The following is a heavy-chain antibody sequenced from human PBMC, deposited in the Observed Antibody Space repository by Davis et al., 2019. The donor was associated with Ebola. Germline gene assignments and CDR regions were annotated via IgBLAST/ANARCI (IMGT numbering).Heavy chain of an antibody. V-gene: IGHV3-23*01. D-gene: IGHD2-2*01. CDR2: ISGGGDST. CDR3: AKRRRMYCSANSCGGLDV. Sequence: GESLKISCTASGFSFSSYPMSWVRQAPGKGLEWVAAISGGGDSTYSADSVKGRFTISRDNSKNTVYLEMSSLRVEDTAVYYCAKRRRMYCSANSCGGLDVWGQGTTVTVSS. CDR1: GFSFSSYP. J-gene: IGHJ6*02.